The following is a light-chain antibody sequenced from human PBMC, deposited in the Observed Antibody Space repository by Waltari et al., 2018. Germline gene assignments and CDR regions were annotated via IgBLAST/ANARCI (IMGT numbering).Light chain of an antibody. CDR2: STT. CDR1: AGAVTRGNY. V-gene: IGLV7-43*01. CDR3: LLYDGSDQV. Sequence: QTVVTQEPSLTVSPGGAVTLTCASSAGAVTRGNYPNWIQQKPGQVPRSLIHSTTNRHSWTPARFSCSLLGGKAALTLSGVQPEDEAEYYCLLYDGSDQVFGGGTKLTVL. J-gene: IGLJ3*02.